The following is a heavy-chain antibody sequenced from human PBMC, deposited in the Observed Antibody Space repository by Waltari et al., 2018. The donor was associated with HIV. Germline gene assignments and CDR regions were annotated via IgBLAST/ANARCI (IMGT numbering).Heavy chain of an antibody. CDR3: ARHGFGTSLYDSSEYSPLDF. CDR1: GYSFTSYW. CDR2: IYPGVPDT. V-gene: IGHV5-51*01. Sequence: VQLXXSGAEVKKPGESLKIXCKGYGYSFTSYWIGWVGQMTGKGREWMGNIYPGVPDTRYGPSFQAQVXISXDKSISTAYLQWSSXXASXXAMYYCARHGFGTSLYDSSEYSPLDFWGQGTLVTVSS. D-gene: IGHD3-22*01. J-gene: IGHJ4*02.